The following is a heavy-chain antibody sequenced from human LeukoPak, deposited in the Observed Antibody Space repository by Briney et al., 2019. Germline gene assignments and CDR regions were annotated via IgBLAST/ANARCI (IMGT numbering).Heavy chain of an antibody. Sequence: TGGSLRLSCATSGFSFSRYEMNWVRQAPGKGLEWVAYIDSRSSTIYYVDSVKGRFTISRDNAKNSLYLQMNSLRAEDTAIYYCAREGVGHYYYYYYMDVWGKGTTVTISS. CDR1: GFSFSRYE. D-gene: IGHD2-8*01. CDR2: IDSRSSTI. CDR3: AREGVGHYYYYYYMDV. J-gene: IGHJ6*03. V-gene: IGHV3-48*03.